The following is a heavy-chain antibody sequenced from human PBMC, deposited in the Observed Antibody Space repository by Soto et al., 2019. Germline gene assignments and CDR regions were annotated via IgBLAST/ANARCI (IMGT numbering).Heavy chain of an antibody. V-gene: IGHV4-38-2*02. D-gene: IGHD3-22*01. CDR1: GYSISSGYY. CDR2: VYHSGST. Sequence: SETLSLTCAVSGYSISSGYYWGWIRQPPGKGLEWVGSVYHSGSTYYNPSLKSRVTISVDTSKNQFSLKLSSVTAADTAVYYCAREVSGYDSSGHDYRGQGTLVTVSS. J-gene: IGHJ4*02. CDR3: AREVSGYDSSGHDY.